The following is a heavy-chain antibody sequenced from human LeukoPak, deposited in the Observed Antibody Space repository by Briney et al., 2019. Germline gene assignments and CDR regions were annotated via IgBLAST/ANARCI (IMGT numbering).Heavy chain of an antibody. CDR1: GGSFSGYY. Sequence: SETLSLTCAVFGGSFSGYYWSWIRQPPGKGLEWIGEINHSGSTNYNPSLKSRVTILVGTSKKQFSLNLSSVTAADTAVYYCGRRLDLWGQGTMVTVSS. J-gene: IGHJ3*01. CDR2: INHSGST. V-gene: IGHV4-34*01. CDR3: GRRLDL.